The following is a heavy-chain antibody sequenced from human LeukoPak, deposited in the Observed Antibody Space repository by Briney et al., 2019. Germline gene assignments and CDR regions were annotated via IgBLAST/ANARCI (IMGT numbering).Heavy chain of an antibody. V-gene: IGHV3-21*06. D-gene: IGHD2-8*01. CDR2: VSNSGDYI. CDR3: ARALIGYYFDY. J-gene: IGHJ4*02. Sequence: GSLRLSCAASGFTFSSYWMSWVRQAPGKGLEWVSSVSNSGDYIHYADSVKGRFTISRDNSKNSLYLQMNSLRAEDTAVYYCARALIGYYFDYWGQGTLVTVSP. CDR1: GFTFSSYW.